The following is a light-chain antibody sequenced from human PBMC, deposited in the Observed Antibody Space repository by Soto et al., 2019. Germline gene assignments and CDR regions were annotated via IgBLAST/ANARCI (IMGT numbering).Light chain of an antibody. V-gene: IGLV2-14*03. J-gene: IGLJ1*01. CDR2: DVS. CDR1: SSDVGGYNY. Sequence: QSALTQPASVSGSPGQSITISCTGTSSDVGGYNYVSWYQQHPGKAPKLMIYDVSNRPSGVSNRFSGSKSGNTASLTISGLLAEDEADYYCSSYTSSSSYVLGTGTKLTVL. CDR3: SSYTSSSSYV.